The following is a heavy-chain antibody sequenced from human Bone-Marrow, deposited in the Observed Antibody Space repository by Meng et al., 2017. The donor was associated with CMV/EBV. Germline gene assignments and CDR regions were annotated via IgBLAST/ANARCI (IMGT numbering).Heavy chain of an antibody. CDR3: ARLDIVVVPARNEYYYYGMDV. D-gene: IGHD2-2*03. Sequence: SCTVSGGSISNTGYYWGWIRQPPGKGLEWIGSIYYSGSTYYNPSLKSRVTISVDTSKNQFSLKLSSVTAADTAVYYCARLDIVVVPARNEYYYYGMDVWGQGTTVTVSS. CDR2: IYYSGST. V-gene: IGHV4-39*07. J-gene: IGHJ6*02. CDR1: GGSISNTGYY.